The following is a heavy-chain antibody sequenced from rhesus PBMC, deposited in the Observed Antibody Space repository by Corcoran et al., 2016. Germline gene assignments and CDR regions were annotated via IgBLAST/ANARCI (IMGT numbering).Heavy chain of an antibody. CDR1: GGAISSNY. J-gene: IGHJ5-2*02. Sequence: QLQLQESGPGLVKPSATLSLTCAVSGGAISSNYWSWIRQPPGKGLEWIGLISGSGGSTDYNPSLKSRVTISTDTSKNQFSLKLSSVTAADTAVYYCARVGRFLNSLDVWGRGVLVTVSS. V-gene: IGHV4-173*01. CDR2: ISGSGGST. CDR3: ARVGRFLNSLDV. D-gene: IGHD3-3*01.